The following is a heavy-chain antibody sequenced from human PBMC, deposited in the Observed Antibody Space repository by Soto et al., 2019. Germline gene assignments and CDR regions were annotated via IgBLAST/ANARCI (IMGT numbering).Heavy chain of an antibody. CDR2: ISYDGSNK. Sequence: GGYLRLSCGDCGFRLGRYGMNWVLQAPGKGLEWVAVISYDGSNKYYGDSVKVRFTISRDNSKKTLYLQMNSLRAEDTAVYYCAKDPYSYGLFDYWGQGTL. D-gene: IGHD5-18*01. J-gene: IGHJ4*02. CDR3: AKDPYSYGLFDY. CDR1: GFRLGRYG. V-gene: IGHV3-30*18.